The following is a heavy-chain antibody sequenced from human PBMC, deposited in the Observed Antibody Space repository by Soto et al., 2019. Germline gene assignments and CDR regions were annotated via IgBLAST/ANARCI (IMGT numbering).Heavy chain of an antibody. CDR3: ARIAAESDFAMDA. CDR1: GYSFTTYI. D-gene: IGHD6-25*01. Sequence: QAQLVQSGAEVKKPGASVKVSCKASGYSFTTYIISWVRQTSGQGLEWMGWIAAYNGNPNYPQNLQGRVTMTIDPSTSTAYMELTSLRSDDTAVYYCARIAAESDFAMDAWGQGTTVTVSS. V-gene: IGHV1-18*01. J-gene: IGHJ6*02. CDR2: IAAYNGNP.